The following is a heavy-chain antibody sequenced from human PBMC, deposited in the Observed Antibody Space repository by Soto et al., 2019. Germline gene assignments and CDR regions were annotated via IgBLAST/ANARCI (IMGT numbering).Heavy chain of an antibody. Sequence: ASVKVSCKASGYTFTGYYMHWVRQAPGQGLEWMGWINPNSGGTNYAQKFQGRVTMTRDTPISTAYMELSRLRSDDTAVYYCARGFDYEARNAFDIWGQGTMVTVSS. CDR1: GYTFTGYY. J-gene: IGHJ3*02. V-gene: IGHV1-2*02. D-gene: IGHD4-17*01. CDR2: INPNSGGT. CDR3: ARGFDYEARNAFDI.